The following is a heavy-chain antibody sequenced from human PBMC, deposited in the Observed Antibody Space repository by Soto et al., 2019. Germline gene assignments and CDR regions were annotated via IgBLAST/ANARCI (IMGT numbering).Heavy chain of an antibody. CDR2: ISWNSGSI. D-gene: IGHD6-13*01. V-gene: IGHV3-9*01. J-gene: IGHJ6*02. CDR3: AKVIAGTGAYYYGMDV. CDR1: GFTFDDYA. Sequence: SLRLSCAASGFTFDDYAMHWVRQAPGKGLEWVSGISWNSGSIGYADSVKGRFTISRDNAKNSLYLQMNSLRAEDTALYYCAKVIAGTGAYYYGMDVWGQGTTVTVSS.